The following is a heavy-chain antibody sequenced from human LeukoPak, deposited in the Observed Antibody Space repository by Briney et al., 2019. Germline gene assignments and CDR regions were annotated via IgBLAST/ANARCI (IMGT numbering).Heavy chain of an antibody. CDR2: IYHSGST. CDR3: ARETTNHYYYYMDV. D-gene: IGHD4-17*01. CDR1: GYSISSGYY. J-gene: IGHJ6*03. Sequence: SETLSLTCTVSGYSISSGYYWGWIRQPPGKGLEWIGIIYHSGSTYFNPSLKSRVTISVDTSKNQFSLKLTSVTAADTAVYYCARETTNHYYYYMDVWGKGTTVTISS. V-gene: IGHV4-38-2*02.